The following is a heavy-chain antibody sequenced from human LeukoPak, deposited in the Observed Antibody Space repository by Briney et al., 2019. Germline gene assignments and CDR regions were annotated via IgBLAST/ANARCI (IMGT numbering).Heavy chain of an antibody. D-gene: IGHD6-19*01. CDR1: GFTFTSSA. V-gene: IGHV1-58*02. CDR3: AARRSGWEPTSHYYGMDV. Sequence: ASVKVSCKASGFTFTSSAMQWVRQARGQRLEWIGWIVVGSGNTNYAQKFQERVTITRDMSTSTAYMELSSLRSEDTAVYYCAARRSGWEPTSHYYGMDVWGQGTTVTVSS. CDR2: IVVGSGNT. J-gene: IGHJ6*02.